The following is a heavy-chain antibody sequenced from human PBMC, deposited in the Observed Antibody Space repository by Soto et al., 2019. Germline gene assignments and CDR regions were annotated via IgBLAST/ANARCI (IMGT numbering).Heavy chain of an antibody. V-gene: IGHV4-39*01. CDR1: GGSISSGSYY. CDR3: ALYCSTTSCYSFYGMDV. Sequence: SETLSLTCTVSGGSISSGSYYWGWIRQPPGKGLEWIGSIYYTGSTYYNPSLKSRVAISGDRSKNQVSLELSSVTAADMAVYYCALYCSTTSCYSFYGMDVWGQGTTVTVSS. J-gene: IGHJ6*02. CDR2: IYYTGST. D-gene: IGHD2-2*01.